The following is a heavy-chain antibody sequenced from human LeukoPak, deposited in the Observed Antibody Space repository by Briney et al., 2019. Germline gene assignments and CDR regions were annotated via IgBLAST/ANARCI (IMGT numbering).Heavy chain of an antibody. CDR1: GYTFTSYG. V-gene: IGHV1-18*01. CDR2: ISAYNGNT. CDR3: ARVGNGYGYEYYYYGMDV. Sequence: ASVKVSCKASGYTFTSYGISWVRQAPGQGLEWMGWISAYNGNTNYAQKLQGRVTMTTDTSTSTAYMELRSLRSDDTAVYYCARVGNGYGYEYYYYGMDVWGQGTTVTVSS. D-gene: IGHD5-18*01. J-gene: IGHJ6*02.